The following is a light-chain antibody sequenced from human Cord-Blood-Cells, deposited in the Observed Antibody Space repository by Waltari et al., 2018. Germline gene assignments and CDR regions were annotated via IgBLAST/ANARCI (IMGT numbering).Light chain of an antibody. CDR2: EDN. V-gene: IGLV6-57*01. CDR3: QSYDSNNHVV. J-gene: IGLJ2*01. Sequence: NFMLTQPHSVSESPGKTVTISFTRSMGSITSHYVQWYQQRPGSSPTTVIYEDNQRPSGVPDRFSGSIDSSSNSASLTISGLKTEDEADYYCQSYDSNNHVVFGGGTKLTVL. CDR1: MGSITSHY.